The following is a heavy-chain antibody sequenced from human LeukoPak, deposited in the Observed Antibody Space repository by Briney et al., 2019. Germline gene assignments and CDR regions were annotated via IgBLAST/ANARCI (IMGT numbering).Heavy chain of an antibody. CDR1: GYNFSSNW. V-gene: IGHV5-51*01. Sequence: GESLKISCKGSGYNFSSNWIGWVRQMPGKGLEWMGIIYPDDSDSRYSPSFQGQVTFSADKSISTAYLQWSSLKASDTAMYYCARRYYYGSGSYYPKYYFDYWGQGTLVTVSS. J-gene: IGHJ4*02. D-gene: IGHD3-10*01. CDR2: IYPDDSDS. CDR3: ARRYYYGSGSYYPKYYFDY.